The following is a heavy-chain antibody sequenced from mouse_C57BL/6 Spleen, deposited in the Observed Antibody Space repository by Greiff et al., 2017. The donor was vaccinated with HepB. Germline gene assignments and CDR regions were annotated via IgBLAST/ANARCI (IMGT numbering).Heavy chain of an antibody. Sequence: EVQLVESGGGLVQPGGSLSLSCAASGFTFTDYYMSWVRQPPGKALEWLGFIRNKANGYTTEYSASVKGRFTISRDNSQSILYLQMNARRAEDSATYYCARSPTGFDYWGQGTTLTVSS. J-gene: IGHJ2*01. D-gene: IGHD4-1*02. CDR3: ARSPTGFDY. CDR2: IRNKANGYTT. V-gene: IGHV7-3*01. CDR1: GFTFTDYY.